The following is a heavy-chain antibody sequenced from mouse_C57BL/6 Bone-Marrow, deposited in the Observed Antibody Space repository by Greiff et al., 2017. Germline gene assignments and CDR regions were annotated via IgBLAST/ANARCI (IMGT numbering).Heavy chain of an antibody. D-gene: IGHD1-1*01. CDR3: ASNYYAAY. CDR1: GYSITSGYY. CDR2: ISYDGSN. V-gene: IGHV3-6*01. Sequence: DVHLVESGPGLVKPSQSLSLTCSVTGYSITSGYYWNWIRQFPGNKLEWMGYISYDGSNNYNPSLKNRISITRDTSKNQFFLKLNSVTTEDTATYYCASNYYAAYWGQGTLVTVSA. J-gene: IGHJ3*01.